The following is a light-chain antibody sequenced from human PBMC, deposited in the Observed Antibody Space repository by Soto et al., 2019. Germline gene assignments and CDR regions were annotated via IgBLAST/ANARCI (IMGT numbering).Light chain of an antibody. CDR2: RNN. CDR3: AAWDDSLSVYVV. J-gene: IGLJ2*01. V-gene: IGLV1-47*01. CDR1: SSNIGSNY. Sequence: QSVLTQPPSASGTPGQRVTISCSGSSSNIGSNYVYWYQQLPGTAPKLLLYRNNQRPSGVPDRFSGSKSGTSASLAISGLRSEDEAAYYCAAWDDSLSVYVVFGGGTKLTVL.